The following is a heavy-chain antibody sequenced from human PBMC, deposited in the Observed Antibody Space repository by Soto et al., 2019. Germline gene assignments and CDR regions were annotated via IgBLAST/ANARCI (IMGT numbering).Heavy chain of an antibody. CDR3: ARGDGDCYDGNCYLGRH. Sequence: EVQLVESGGGIVQPGGSLRLSCAASGFTFSSYWMHWVRQAPGKGLVWVSRINSDGSRTSYADSAKGRFTISRDNAKNTVYLQMNSLRAEDTAVYYCARGDGDCYDGNCYLGRHWGQGPLVTVSS. J-gene: IGHJ4*02. V-gene: IGHV3-74*01. CDR1: GFTFSSYW. D-gene: IGHD2-21*01. CDR2: INSDGSRT.